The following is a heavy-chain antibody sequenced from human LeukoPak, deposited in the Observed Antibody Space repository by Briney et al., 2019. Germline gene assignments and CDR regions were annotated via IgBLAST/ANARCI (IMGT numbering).Heavy chain of an antibody. D-gene: IGHD3-22*01. CDR2: IKSKIDGGTT. CDR3: TTSLSSGYYIDY. V-gene: IGHV3-15*01. Sequence: GGSLRLSCAASGFTFSNAWVSWVRQAPGKGLEWVGRIKSKIDGGTTDYAAPVKGRFTISRDDSKNTLYLQMNSLKTEDTAVYYCTTSLSSGYYIDYWGQGTLVTVSS. CDR1: GFTFSNAW. J-gene: IGHJ4*02.